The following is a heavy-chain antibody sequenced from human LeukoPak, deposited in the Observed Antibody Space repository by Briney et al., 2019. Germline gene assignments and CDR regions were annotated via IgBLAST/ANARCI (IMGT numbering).Heavy chain of an antibody. CDR2: TYTSGST. D-gene: IGHD2-8*01. Sequence: SETLSLTCTVSGGSISSGSYYWSWIRQPAGKGLEWIGRTYTSGSTNYNPSLKSRVTISVDTSKNQFSLKLSSVTAADTAVYYCARDPELEYCTNGVCSGWFDPWGQGTLVTVSS. CDR3: ARDPELEYCTNGVCSGWFDP. J-gene: IGHJ5*02. CDR1: GGSISSGSYY. V-gene: IGHV4-61*02.